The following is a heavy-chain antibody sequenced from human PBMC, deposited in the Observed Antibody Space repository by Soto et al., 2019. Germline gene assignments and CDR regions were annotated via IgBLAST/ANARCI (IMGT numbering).Heavy chain of an antibody. CDR2: ISWNSGSI. V-gene: IGHV3-9*01. CDR3: AKDMSYSSSWYWGPYGMDV. CDR1: GFTFDDYA. J-gene: IGHJ6*02. Sequence: GGSLRLSCAASGFTFDDYAMHWVRQAPGKGLEWVSGISWNSGSIGYADSVKGRFTISRDNAKNSLYLQMNSLRAEDTALYYCAKDMSYSSSWYWGPYGMDVWGQGTTVTVSS. D-gene: IGHD6-13*01.